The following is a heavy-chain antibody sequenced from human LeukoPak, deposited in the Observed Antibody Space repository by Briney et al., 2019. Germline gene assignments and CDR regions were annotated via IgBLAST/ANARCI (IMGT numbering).Heavy chain of an antibody. J-gene: IGHJ3*02. CDR1: GYTLTELS. Sequence: GASVKVSCKVSGYTLTELSMHWVRQAPGQGLEWMGWISAYNGNTNYAQKFQGRVTMTRDTSTSTVYMELSSLRSEDTAVYYCARSRITHAFDIWGQGTMVTVSS. V-gene: IGHV1-2*02. D-gene: IGHD3-16*01. CDR2: ISAYNGNT. CDR3: ARSRITHAFDI.